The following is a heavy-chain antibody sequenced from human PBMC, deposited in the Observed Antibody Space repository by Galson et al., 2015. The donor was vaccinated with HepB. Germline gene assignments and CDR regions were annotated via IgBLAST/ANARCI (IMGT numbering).Heavy chain of an antibody. J-gene: IGHJ6*02. CDR2: IWADGSNK. Sequence: SLRLSCAASGFIFSSFGMHWVRQAPGKGLEWVGVIWADGSNKYYADFVKGRFTISRDNSKNTVYLRMSSLRVEDTAVYYCARVKRGEWYSFYYYGMDVWGRGTTVTVSS. CDR3: ARVKRGEWYSFYYYGMDV. CDR1: GFIFSSFG. D-gene: IGHD3-10*01. V-gene: IGHV3-33*01.